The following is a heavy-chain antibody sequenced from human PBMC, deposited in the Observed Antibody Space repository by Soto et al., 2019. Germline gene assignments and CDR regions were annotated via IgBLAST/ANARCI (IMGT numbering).Heavy chain of an antibody. Sequence: EVQLVESGGGLVQPGGSLRLSCAASGFTFSSYWMSWVHQAPGKGLEWVANIKQDGSEKYYVDSVKGRFTISRDNAKNSLYLQMNSLRAEDTAVYYCARDPLGYCSSTSCPDGVWGKGTTVTVSS. J-gene: IGHJ6*04. V-gene: IGHV3-7*01. CDR3: ARDPLGYCSSTSCPDGV. CDR1: GFTFSSYW. CDR2: IKQDGSEK. D-gene: IGHD2-2*01.